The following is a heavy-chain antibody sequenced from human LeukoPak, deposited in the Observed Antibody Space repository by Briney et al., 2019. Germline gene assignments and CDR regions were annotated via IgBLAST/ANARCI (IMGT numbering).Heavy chain of an antibody. D-gene: IGHD3-10*01. CDR3: ARDGYGSGSY. CDR1: GFTFSSYA. J-gene: IGHJ4*02. V-gene: IGHV4-38-2*02. CDR2: IYYSGST. Sequence: GSPRLSCAASGFTFSSYAMSWIRQPPGKGLEWIGSIYYSGSTYYNPSLKSRVTISVDTSKNQFSLKLSSVTAADTAVYYCARDGYGSGSYWGQGTLVTVSS.